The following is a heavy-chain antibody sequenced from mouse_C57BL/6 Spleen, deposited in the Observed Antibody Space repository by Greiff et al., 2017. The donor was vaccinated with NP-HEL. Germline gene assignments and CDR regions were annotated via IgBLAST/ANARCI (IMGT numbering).Heavy chain of an antibody. V-gene: IGHV5-4*01. Sequence: EVQLVESGGGLVKPGGSLKLSCAASGFTFSSYAMSWVRQTPEKRLEWVATISDGGSYTYYPDNVKGRFTISRDNAKNNLYMQMSHLKSEDTAMYHCARGDCFDYWGQGTTLTVSS. CDR1: GFTFSSYA. CDR3: ARGDCFDY. J-gene: IGHJ2*01. CDR2: ISDGGSYT.